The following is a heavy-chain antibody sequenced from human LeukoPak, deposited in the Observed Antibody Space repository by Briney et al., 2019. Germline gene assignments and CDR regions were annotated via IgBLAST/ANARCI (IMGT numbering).Heavy chain of an antibody. J-gene: IGHJ4*02. CDR3: ARVPGRPDIPAAGSFDY. CDR2: INPNSGGT. Sequence: ASVKVSCKASGYTFTGYYMHWVRQAPAQGLEWMGWINPNSGGTNYAQKFQGRVTMTTDTSISTAYMELSRLRSDDTAVYYCARVPGRPDIPAAGSFDYWGQGTLVTVSS. D-gene: IGHD6-13*01. V-gene: IGHV1-2*02. CDR1: GYTFTGYY.